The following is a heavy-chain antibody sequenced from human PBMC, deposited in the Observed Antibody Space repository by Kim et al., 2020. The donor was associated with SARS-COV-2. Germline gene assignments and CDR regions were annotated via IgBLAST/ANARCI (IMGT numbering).Heavy chain of an antibody. V-gene: IGHV4-39*01. D-gene: IGHD3-10*01. CDR3: ARQGDGESGWLPTLGY. J-gene: IGHJ2*01. CDR2: IYYSGST. CDR1: GGSISSSSYY. Sequence: SETLSLTCTVSGGSISSSSYYWGWIRQPPGKGLEWIGSIYYSGSTYYNPSLKSRVTISVDTSKNQFSLKLSSVTAADTAVYYCARQGDGESGWLPTLGY.